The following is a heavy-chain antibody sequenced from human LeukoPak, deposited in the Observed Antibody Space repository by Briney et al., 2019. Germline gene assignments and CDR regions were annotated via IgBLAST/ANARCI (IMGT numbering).Heavy chain of an antibody. V-gene: IGHV4-39*01. CDR3: ARHGASMNYFDY. CDR2: IYYSGST. Sequence: TPSETLSLTCTVSGGSISSSSYYWGWIRQPPGKGLEWIGSIYYSGSTYYNPSLKSRVTISVDTSKNQFSLKLSSVTAADTAMYYCARHGASMNYFDYWGQGTLVTVSS. CDR1: GGSISSSSYY. J-gene: IGHJ4*02. D-gene: IGHD3-16*01.